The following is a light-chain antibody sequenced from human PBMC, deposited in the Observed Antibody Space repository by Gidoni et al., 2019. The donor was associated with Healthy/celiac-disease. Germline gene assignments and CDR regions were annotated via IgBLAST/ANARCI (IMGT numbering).Light chain of an antibody. CDR2: GNS. V-gene: IGLV1-40*01. CDR1: SSNIGAGYD. Sequence: QSVLTQPPAVSGAPGQRGPISCTGSSSNIGAGYDVHWYQQLPGPAPNLLIYGNSNRPSGVPDRFSGSKSGTSASLAITGLQADDEADYYCQSYDSSLSGSWVFGGGTKLTVL. J-gene: IGLJ3*02. CDR3: QSYDSSLSGSWV.